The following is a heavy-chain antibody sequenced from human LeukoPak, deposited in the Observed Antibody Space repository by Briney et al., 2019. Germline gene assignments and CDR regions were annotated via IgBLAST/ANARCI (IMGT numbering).Heavy chain of an antibody. Sequence: SETLSLTCAVYGGSFSGYYWSWIRQPPGKGLEWIGEINHSGSTNYSPSLKSRVTISVDTSKNQFSLKLSSVTAADTAVYYCARADYSGYDRFDYWGQGTLVTVSS. V-gene: IGHV4-34*01. J-gene: IGHJ4*02. CDR1: GGSFSGYY. CDR3: ARADYSGYDRFDY. D-gene: IGHD5-12*01. CDR2: INHSGST.